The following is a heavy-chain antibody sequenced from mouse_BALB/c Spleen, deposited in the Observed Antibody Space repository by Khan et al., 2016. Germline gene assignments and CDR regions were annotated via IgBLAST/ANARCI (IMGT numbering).Heavy chain of an antibody. CDR1: GYTFTDYN. Sequence: VQLQQSGPELVKPGASVKISCKVSGYTFTDYNMHWVKQSHGKSLEWIGYIYPYNGGTGHNQKFKSKATLTVDNSSSTAYMEPRSLTSEESAVYYCARGLRWCFDVWGAGTTVTVSS. CDR3: ARGLRWCFDV. V-gene: IGHV1S29*02. J-gene: IGHJ1*01. CDR2: IYPYNGGT. D-gene: IGHD2-4*01.